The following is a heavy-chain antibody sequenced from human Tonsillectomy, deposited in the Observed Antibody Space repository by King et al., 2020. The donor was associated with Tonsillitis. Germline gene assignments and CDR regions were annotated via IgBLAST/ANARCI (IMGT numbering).Heavy chain of an antibody. CDR2: ISAYNGNT. CDR1: GYTFTSYG. V-gene: IGHV1-18*04. CDR3: VRDEEGGYSGYDPGPFDY. J-gene: IGHJ4*02. D-gene: IGHD5-12*01. Sequence: QLVQSGAEVKKPGASVKVSCKASGYTFTSYGISWVRQAPGQGLEWMGWISAYNGNTNYAQKLQGRVTMTTDTSTSTAYMELRSLRSDDTAVYYCVRDEEGGYSGYDPGPFDYWGQGTLVTVSS.